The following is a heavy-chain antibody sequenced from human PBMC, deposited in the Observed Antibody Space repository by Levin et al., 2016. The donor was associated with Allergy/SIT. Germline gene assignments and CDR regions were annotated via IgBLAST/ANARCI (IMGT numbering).Heavy chain of an antibody. Sequence: GSLRLSCTVSGDSISNYNYYWGWIRQPPGKGLEWIGSIYYSGITYYNPSLKSRVSMSVDTSKNQFSLRLSSVTAAETAVYCCASLSVPHYYGMDVWGQGTTVTVSS. J-gene: IGHJ6*02. V-gene: IGHV4-39*01. CDR1: GDSISNYNYY. CDR2: IYYSGIT. CDR3: ASLSVPHYYGMDV.